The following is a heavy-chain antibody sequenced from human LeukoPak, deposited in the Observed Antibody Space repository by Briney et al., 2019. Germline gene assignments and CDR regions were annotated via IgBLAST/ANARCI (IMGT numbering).Heavy chain of an antibody. CDR2: IKQDGSEK. CDR1: GFTFSSYW. J-gene: IGHJ6*03. CDR3: ARATSYSSSWFYYYYYMDV. V-gene: IGHV3-7*01. Sequence: GGSLRLSCAASGFTFSSYWMSWVRQAPGKGLEWVANIKQDGSEKYYVDSVRGRFTISRDNAKNSLYLQMNSLRAEDTAVYYCARATSYSSSWFYYYYYMDVWGKGTTVTVSS. D-gene: IGHD6-13*01.